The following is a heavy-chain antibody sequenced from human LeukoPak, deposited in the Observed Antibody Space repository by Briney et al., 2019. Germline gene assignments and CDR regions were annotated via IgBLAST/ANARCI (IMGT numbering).Heavy chain of an antibody. D-gene: IGHD1-26*01. CDR3: ARHPSDRIVGATVFDY. J-gene: IGHJ4*02. V-gene: IGHV4-61*07. CDR2: YYSGNV. Sequence: YYSGNVNYNPSLKSRVTISIDTSTNQFSLKLSSVTAADTAVYYCARHPSDRIVGATVFDYWGQGTLVTVSS.